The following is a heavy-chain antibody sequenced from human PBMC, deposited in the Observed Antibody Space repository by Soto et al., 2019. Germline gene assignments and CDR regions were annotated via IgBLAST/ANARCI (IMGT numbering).Heavy chain of an antibody. V-gene: IGHV1-18*01. Sequence: GASVKVSCKASGYTFTSYGISWVRQAPGQGLEWMGWISAYNGNTNYAQKLQGRVTMTTDTSTSTAYMELSSLRSEDTAVYYCARAPPTCTGGSCYKGSQYYYYAMDVWGQGTTVTVSS. CDR3: ARAPPTCTGGSCYKGSQYYYYAMDV. CDR1: GYTFTSYG. J-gene: IGHJ6*02. CDR2: ISAYNGNT. D-gene: IGHD2-15*01.